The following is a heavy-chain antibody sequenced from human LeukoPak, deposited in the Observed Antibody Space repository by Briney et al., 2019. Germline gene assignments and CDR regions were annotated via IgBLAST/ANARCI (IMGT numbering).Heavy chain of an antibody. CDR1: GGSISSSSYY. Sequence: SETLSLTCTVSGGSISSSSYYWGWIRQPPGKGLEWIGNIYYSGSTYYNPSLKSRVTISVDTSKSQFSLKLSSVTAADTAVYYCARDGYTYGSFDYWGQGTLVTVSS. J-gene: IGHJ4*02. CDR3: ARDGYTYGSFDY. CDR2: IYYSGST. D-gene: IGHD5-18*01. V-gene: IGHV4-39*01.